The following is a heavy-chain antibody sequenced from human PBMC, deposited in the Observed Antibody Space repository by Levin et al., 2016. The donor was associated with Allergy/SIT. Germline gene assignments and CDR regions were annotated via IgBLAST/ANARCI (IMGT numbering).Heavy chain of an antibody. CDR3: ARAAFCSGDGCFSDYFDY. CDR1: GYSFTNYW. Sequence: GESLKISCEGSGYSFTNYWISWVRQMPGKGLEWMGRIDPSDSYTEYSPSFQGHVTVSADKSNSTAFLQWSSLKASDTAIYYCARAAFCSGDGCFSDYFDYWGQGTLVTVSS. D-gene: IGHD2-15*01. V-gene: IGHV5-10-1*01. J-gene: IGHJ4*02. CDR2: IDPSDSYT.